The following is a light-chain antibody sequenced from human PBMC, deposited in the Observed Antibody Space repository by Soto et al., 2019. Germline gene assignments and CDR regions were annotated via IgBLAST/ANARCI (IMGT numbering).Light chain of an antibody. CDR2: DAS. Sequence: EIVLTQSPATLSLSPGERATLSCRASQSVSSYLAWYQQKPGQAPRLLIYDASNRATGIPARFSGSGSGTDFTLTISSLEPEEFAVYYCQKRSNWTKTFGQGTKLEIK. J-gene: IGKJ2*01. V-gene: IGKV3-11*01. CDR1: QSVSSY. CDR3: QKRSNWTKT.